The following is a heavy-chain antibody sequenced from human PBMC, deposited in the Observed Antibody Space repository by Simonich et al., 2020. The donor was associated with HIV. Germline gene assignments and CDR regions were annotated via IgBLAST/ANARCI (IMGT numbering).Heavy chain of an antibody. V-gene: IGHV1-2*02. CDR3: ARDERRTNSHWYFDL. CDR1: GYTFTGYY. D-gene: IGHD1-7*01. Sequence: QVQLVQSGAEVKKPGASVKVSCKPSGYTFTGYYMHWVRQAPGQGLGWMGWNNPNRGGTNYAQKFQGRVTMTRDTSISTAYMELSRLRSDDTAVYYCARDERRTNSHWYFDLWGRGTLVTVSS. J-gene: IGHJ2*01. CDR2: NNPNRGGT.